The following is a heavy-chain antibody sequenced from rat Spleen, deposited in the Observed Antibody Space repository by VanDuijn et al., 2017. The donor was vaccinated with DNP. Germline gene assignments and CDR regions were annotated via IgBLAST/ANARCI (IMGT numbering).Heavy chain of an antibody. CDR1: GFTFSAYY. CDR2: IGSAAYAP. D-gene: IGHD1-4*01. J-gene: IGHJ3*01. CDR3: ARPRYGYQALFGY. Sequence: EVQLVESGGGLVQPGRSLKLSCAASGFTFSAYYMAWVRQAPAKGLEWVAYIGSAAYAPYYGDSVKGRFTISRDNAKSTLYLQMNSLRSEDTATYYCARPRYGYQALFGYWGQGTLVTVSS. V-gene: IGHV5-22*01.